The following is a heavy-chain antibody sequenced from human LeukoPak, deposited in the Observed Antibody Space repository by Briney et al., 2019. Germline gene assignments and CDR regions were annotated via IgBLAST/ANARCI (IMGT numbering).Heavy chain of an antibody. CDR3: ARDSRSYSTGTEY. Sequence: GGSLRLSCAASGFAFSSYAMHWVRQAPGKGLEWVAAISYDGSNQYFVDSVKGRFIISRDNSRNTLYLQMNSLRPEDTALYYCARDSRSYSTGTEYWGQGTLVTVSS. J-gene: IGHJ4*02. CDR2: ISYDGSNQ. V-gene: IGHV3-30-3*01. D-gene: IGHD3-10*01. CDR1: GFAFSSYA.